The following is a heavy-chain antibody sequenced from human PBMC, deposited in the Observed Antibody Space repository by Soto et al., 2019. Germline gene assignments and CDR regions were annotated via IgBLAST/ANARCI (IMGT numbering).Heavy chain of an antibody. CDR1: GFTFSNAW. D-gene: IGHD3-22*01. V-gene: IGHV3-15*07. CDR3: TTDDPSMIVVVTKISYYYGMDV. CDR2: IKSKTDGGTT. J-gene: IGHJ6*02. Sequence: GGSLRLSCAASGFTFSNAWMNWVRQAPGKGLERVGRIKSKTDGGTTDYAAPVKGRFTISRDDSKNTLYLQMNSLKTEDTAVYYCTTDDPSMIVVVTKISYYYGMDVWGQGTTVTVSS.